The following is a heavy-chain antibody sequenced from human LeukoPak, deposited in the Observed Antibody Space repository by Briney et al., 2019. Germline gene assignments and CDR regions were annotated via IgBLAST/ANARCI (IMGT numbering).Heavy chain of an antibody. D-gene: IGHD5-18*01. Sequence: SVTVSCTASGGTFSSYAINWVRQAPGQGLEWMGGIIPFFGTAKYAQKFQGRVTITADESTSTAYMELSSLRSEDTAVYYCALLDTGLVPIAEYFQHWGQGTLVTVSS. V-gene: IGHV1-69*13. CDR2: IIPFFGTA. CDR1: GGTFSSYA. CDR3: ALLDTGLVPIAEYFQH. J-gene: IGHJ1*01.